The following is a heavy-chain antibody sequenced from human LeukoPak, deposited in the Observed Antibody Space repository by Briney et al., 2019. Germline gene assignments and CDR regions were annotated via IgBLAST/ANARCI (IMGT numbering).Heavy chain of an antibody. CDR2: RYYNGRT. J-gene: IGHJ5*02. Sequence: PSQTLSLTCTVSGGSISSGDDYWSWIRQPPGKGLEWMAYRYYNGRTYYNPSLKSGVTIPADTSRNRRSLKLSAWTARDPAGVYCARPYYYDSRIDPWARESWSPSPQ. CDR3: ARPYYYDSRIDP. D-gene: IGHD3-22*01. V-gene: IGHV4-30-4*01. CDR1: GGSISSGDDY.